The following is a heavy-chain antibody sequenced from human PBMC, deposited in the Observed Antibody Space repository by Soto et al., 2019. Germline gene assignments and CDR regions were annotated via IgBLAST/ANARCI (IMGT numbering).Heavy chain of an antibody. Sequence: EVQLVESGGGLVQPGGSMTLSGAASEFDVSSYWMTWVGQAPGNGLEWLANIRKDGSPRSYLDSVWGRFTISRDNSNNALYLQMNSLRAEYTAPYFCAIDVSPGSSGVYFEAFDIWGQATIISVSS. CDR2: IRKDGSPR. V-gene: IGHV3-7*03. CDR1: EFDVSSYW. D-gene: IGHD6-25*01. CDR3: AIDVSPGSSGVYFEAFDI. J-gene: IGHJ3*02.